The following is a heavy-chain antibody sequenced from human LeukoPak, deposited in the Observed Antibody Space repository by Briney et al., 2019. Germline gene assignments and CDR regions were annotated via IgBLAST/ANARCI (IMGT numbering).Heavy chain of an antibody. CDR3: ARDRGVIGPDDAFDI. CDR2: ISYDGSNK. Sequence: PGRSLRLSCAASGFTFSSYGMHWVRQAPGKGLEWVALISYDGSNKYYADSVKGRFTISRDNSKNTLYLQMNSLRTEDTAVYYCARDRGVIGPDDAFDIWGQGTMVTVSS. D-gene: IGHD3-10*01. J-gene: IGHJ3*02. CDR1: GFTFSSYG. V-gene: IGHV3-30*03.